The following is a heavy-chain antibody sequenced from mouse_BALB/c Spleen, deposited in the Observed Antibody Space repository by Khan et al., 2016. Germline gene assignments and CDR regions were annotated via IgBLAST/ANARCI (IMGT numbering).Heavy chain of an antibody. CDR3: ARFPFIYFDV. D-gene: IGHD1-1*01. CDR2: INPDSSTI. J-gene: IGHJ1*01. V-gene: IGHV4-1*02. Sequence: EVKLLESGGGLVQPGGSLKLPCAASGFDFSRYWMSWVRQAPGKGLEWIGEINPDSSTINYKPSLKDKFIISRDNAKNTLYLQMSKVRSEDTALYYCARFPFIYFDVWGAGTTVTVSS. CDR1: GFDFSRYW.